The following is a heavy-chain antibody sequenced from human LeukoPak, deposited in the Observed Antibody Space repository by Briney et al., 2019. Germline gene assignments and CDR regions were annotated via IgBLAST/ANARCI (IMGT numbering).Heavy chain of an antibody. D-gene: IGHD6-19*01. V-gene: IGHV4-61*02. J-gene: IGHJ4*02. Sequence: SQTLSLTCTVSGCSISSCSYYWIWIRQPAGKGLEWIGRIYTSGSTYYNPSLNSQVTISVDTSKKQFSLKLSPGTAADTAFYCCARYSSGLDYWGQGTLVTVSS. CDR2: IYTSGST. CDR1: GCSISSCSYY. CDR3: ARYSSGLDY.